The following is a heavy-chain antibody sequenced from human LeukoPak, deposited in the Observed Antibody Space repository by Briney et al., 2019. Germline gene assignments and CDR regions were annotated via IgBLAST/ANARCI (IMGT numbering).Heavy chain of an antibody. D-gene: IGHD1-1*01. CDR3: ARESEGGTTIDF. CDR2: ISNSRSTI. CDR1: GFTFSNHQ. J-gene: IGHJ4*02. V-gene: IGHV3-48*02. Sequence: GGSLRLSCAGSGFTFSNHQVNWVRQAPGKGLEWVSYISNSRSTIYYANSVKGRFTISRDNANNSLFLQMNSLRDEDTAVYYCARESEGGTTIDFWGQGTLVTVSS.